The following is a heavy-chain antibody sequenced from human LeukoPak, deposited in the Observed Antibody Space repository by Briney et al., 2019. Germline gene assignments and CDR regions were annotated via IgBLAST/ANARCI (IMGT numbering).Heavy chain of an antibody. CDR3: ASSRIAAALWAFDI. Sequence: ASVKVSCKASGYTFTSYYMHWVRQAPGQGLEWMGIINPSGGSTSYAQKFQGRVTMTRNTSISTAYMELSSLRSEDTAVYYCASSRIAAALWAFDIWGQGTMVTVSS. J-gene: IGHJ3*02. D-gene: IGHD6-13*01. CDR2: INPSGGST. CDR1: GYTFTSYY. V-gene: IGHV1-46*01.